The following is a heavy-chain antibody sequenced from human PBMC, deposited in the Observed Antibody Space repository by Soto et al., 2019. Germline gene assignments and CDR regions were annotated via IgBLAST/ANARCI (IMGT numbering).Heavy chain of an antibody. CDR1: GFTFSSYG. V-gene: IGHV3-33*01. Sequence: QVQLVESGGGVVQPGRSLRLSCAASGFTFSSYGMHWVRQAPGKGLEWVAVIWYDGSNKYYADSVKGRFTISRDNSKNTLYLQMNSLRAEDTAVYYCARDNPLRYFDYWGQGTLVTVSS. CDR3: ARDNPLRYFDY. J-gene: IGHJ4*02. D-gene: IGHD3-9*01. CDR2: IWYDGSNK.